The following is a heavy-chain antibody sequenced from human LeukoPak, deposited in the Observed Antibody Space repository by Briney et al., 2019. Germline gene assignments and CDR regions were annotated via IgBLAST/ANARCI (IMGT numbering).Heavy chain of an antibody. D-gene: IGHD1-7*01. CDR1: GFTFDDYA. Sequence: YPGRSLRLSCAASGFTFDDYAMHWVRQAPGKGLEWVSGISWNSGSIGYADSVKGRFTISRDNAKNSLYLQMNSLRAEDTAVYYCAKDQLELRGWFDPWGQGTLVTVSS. CDR2: ISWNSGSI. J-gene: IGHJ5*02. CDR3: AKDQLELRGWFDP. V-gene: IGHV3-9*01.